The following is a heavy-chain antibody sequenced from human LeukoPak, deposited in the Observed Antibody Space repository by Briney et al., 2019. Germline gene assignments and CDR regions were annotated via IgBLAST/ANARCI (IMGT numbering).Heavy chain of an antibody. CDR2: MNPNSGNT. Sequence: GASVKVSCKASGYTFTSYDINWVRQATGQGLEWMGWMNPNSGNTGYAQKFQGRVTITRNTSISTAYMELSSLRSEDTAVYYCARDTCSGGSCYSAFGYWGQGTLVTVSS. V-gene: IGHV1-8*03. CDR3: ARDTCSGGSCYSAFGY. D-gene: IGHD2-15*01. CDR1: GYTFTSYD. J-gene: IGHJ4*02.